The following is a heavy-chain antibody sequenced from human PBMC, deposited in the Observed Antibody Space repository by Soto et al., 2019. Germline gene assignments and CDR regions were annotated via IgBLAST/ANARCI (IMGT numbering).Heavy chain of an antibody. J-gene: IGHJ6*02. D-gene: IGHD2-8*01. CDR1: GGTCSNYA. Sequence: QVQLVPSGAEVKKPGSSVKVSCKASGGTCSNYAISWVRHAPGQLHELMGGISPSFGTANYAQKFQGRVTITADKTTSTAYMELSSLRSEDTAVYYCARHDPTYCTNGVGDNYYYCMDVWGQGTTVTVSS. V-gene: IGHV1-69*06. CDR3: ARHDPTYCTNGVGDNYYYCMDV. CDR2: ISPSFGTA.